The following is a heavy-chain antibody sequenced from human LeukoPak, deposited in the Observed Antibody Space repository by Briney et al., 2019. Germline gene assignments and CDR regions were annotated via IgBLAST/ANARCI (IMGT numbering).Heavy chain of an antibody. V-gene: IGHV5-51*01. CDR1: GYSFTSYW. CDR3: ARHYRMVRGVILNFDY. CDR2: TYPGDSDT. J-gene: IGHJ4*02. Sequence: GESLKISCKGSGYSFTSYWIGWVRQMPGKGLEWMGITYPGDSDTRYSPSFQGQVTISADKSISTAYLQWSSLKASDTAMYYCARHYRMVRGVILNFDYWGQGTLVTVSS. D-gene: IGHD3-10*01.